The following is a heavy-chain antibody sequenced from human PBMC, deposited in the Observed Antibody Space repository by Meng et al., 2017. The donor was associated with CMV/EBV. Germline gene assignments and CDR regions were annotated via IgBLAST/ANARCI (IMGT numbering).Heavy chain of an antibody. CDR3: ASTRASVVPAATSTYYYYYGMDV. CDR2: IFPIFGTA. CDR1: RGTFSSYA. D-gene: IGHD2-2*01. Sequence: SSVKVSCKASRGTFSSYAISWVRQAPGQGLDWMGGIFPIFGTANYEQKFQGRVTIATDESTSTAYMELSSLRSEDTAVYYCASTRASVVPAATSTYYYYYGMDVWGQGTTVTVSS. V-gene: IGHV1-69*05. J-gene: IGHJ6*02.